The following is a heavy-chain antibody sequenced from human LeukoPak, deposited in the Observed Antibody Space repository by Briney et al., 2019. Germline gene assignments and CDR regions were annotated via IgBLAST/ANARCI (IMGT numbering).Heavy chain of an antibody. CDR1: GGTFSSYA. CDR2: IIPIFGTA. V-gene: IGHV1-69*13. Sequence: ASVKVSCKASGGTFSSYAISWVRQAPGEGLEWMGGIIPIFGTANYAQKFQGRVTITADESTSTAYMELSSLRSEDTAVYYCARVRFLEWLLIDYWGQGTLVTVSS. D-gene: IGHD3-3*01. J-gene: IGHJ4*02. CDR3: ARVRFLEWLLIDY.